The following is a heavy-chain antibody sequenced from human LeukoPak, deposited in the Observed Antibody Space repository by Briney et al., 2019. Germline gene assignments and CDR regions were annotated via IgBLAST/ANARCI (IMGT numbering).Heavy chain of an antibody. V-gene: IGHV4-30-4*08. CDR1: GGSISSGGYY. J-gene: IGHJ6*02. CDR2: IYYTGST. Sequence: SETLSLTCTVSGGSISSGGYYCTWIRQHPGEGLEWIGYIYYTGSTFFNPSLKSRVIISVDASKNQFSLKLSSVTAADTAVYYCARDQEDYYDGMDVWGQGTTVTVSS. CDR3: ARDQEDYYDGMDV.